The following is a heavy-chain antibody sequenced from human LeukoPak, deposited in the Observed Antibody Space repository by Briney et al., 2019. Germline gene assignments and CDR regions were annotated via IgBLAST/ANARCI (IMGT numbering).Heavy chain of an antibody. J-gene: IGHJ4*02. D-gene: IGHD5-12*01. CDR2: ISYDGSNK. CDR3: ARDISGYAD. Sequence: GSLRLSCAASGFTFSSYAMHWVRQAPGKGLEWVAVISYDGSNKYYADSVKGRFTISRDNSKNTLYLQMNSLRAEDTAVYYCARDISGYADWGQGTLVTVSS. CDR1: GFTFSSYA. V-gene: IGHV3-30*04.